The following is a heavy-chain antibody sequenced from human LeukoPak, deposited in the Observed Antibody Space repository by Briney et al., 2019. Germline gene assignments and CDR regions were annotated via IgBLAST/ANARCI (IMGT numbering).Heavy chain of an antibody. CDR2: ISGSGGST. V-gene: IGHV3-23*01. D-gene: IGHD1-26*01. CDR1: GFTFSSYA. Sequence: GGSLRLSCAASGFTFSSYAMSWVRQAPGKGLEWVSAISGSGGSTYYADSVKGRFTISRDNSKNTLYLQMNSLRAEDTAVYYCAKVWEPPGGTFYYYMDVWGKGTTVTVSS. CDR3: AKVWEPPGGTFYYYMDV. J-gene: IGHJ6*03.